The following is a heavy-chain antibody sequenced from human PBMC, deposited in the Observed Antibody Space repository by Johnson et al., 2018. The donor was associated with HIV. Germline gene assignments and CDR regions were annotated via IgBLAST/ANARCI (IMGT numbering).Heavy chain of an antibody. CDR1: GFTVSSNY. D-gene: IGHD5-24*01. CDR2: IYSGGST. Sequence: VQLVESGGGVVQPGRSLRLSCAASGFTVSSNYMSWVRQAPGKGLEWVSVIYSGGSTYYADSVKGRFTISRDNSKNTLYLQMNSLRAEDTAVYFCARGCRDGYTCDVFDVWGQGTRVTVSS. J-gene: IGHJ3*01. CDR3: ARGCRDGYTCDVFDV. V-gene: IGHV3-66*01.